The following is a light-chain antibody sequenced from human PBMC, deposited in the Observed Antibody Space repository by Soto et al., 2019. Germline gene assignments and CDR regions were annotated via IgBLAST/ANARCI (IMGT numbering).Light chain of an antibody. Sequence: QSALTQPASVSGSPGQSITISCTGTSSDVGNNNFVSWYQHHAGTAPRLIIYQVTNRPSGTSDRLSGSQSGDTASLNNSGLQAEDESDYYCTAYTAFRTDIRLGGGPKVTV. CDR1: SSDVGNNNF. V-gene: IGLV2-14*01. J-gene: IGLJ2*01. CDR2: QVT. CDR3: TAYTAFRTDIR.